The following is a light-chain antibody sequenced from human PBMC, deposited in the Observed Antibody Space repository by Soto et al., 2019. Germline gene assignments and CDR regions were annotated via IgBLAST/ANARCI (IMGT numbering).Light chain of an antibody. Sequence: DIQMTQSPSSVSASVGDRVTISCRASQDIRSRLDWYQQKPGKAPELLIYAASTLQSGVPSRFSGSGSGTDFTLTISSLQPDDFATYYCQQGTSFPWTFGQGTKVEIK. CDR2: AAS. V-gene: IGKV1-12*01. J-gene: IGKJ1*01. CDR3: QQGTSFPWT. CDR1: QDIRSR.